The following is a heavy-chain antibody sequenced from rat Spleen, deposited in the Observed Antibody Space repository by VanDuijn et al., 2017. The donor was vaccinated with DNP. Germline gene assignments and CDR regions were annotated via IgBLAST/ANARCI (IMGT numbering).Heavy chain of an antibody. CDR2: ISYDGSST. V-gene: IGHV5-7*01. J-gene: IGHJ2*01. D-gene: IGHD1-11*01. Sequence: EVQLVESGGGLVQPGRSMKLSCAASGFTFSDYNMAWVRQAPQKGLEWVATISYDGSSTFYRDSVKGRFTISRDNAKSTLYLQMSSLRSEDTATYYCTRDLRLNTEGIVSFDYWGQGVMVTVSS. CDR1: GFTFSDYN. CDR3: TRDLRLNTEGIVSFDY.